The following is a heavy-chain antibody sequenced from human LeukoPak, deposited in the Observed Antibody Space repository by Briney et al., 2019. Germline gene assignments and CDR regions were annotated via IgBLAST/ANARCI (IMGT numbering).Heavy chain of an antibody. CDR1: GGSISSYY. V-gene: IGHV4-59*01. Sequence: SETLSLTCTVSGGSISSYYWSWIRRPPGKGLEWVGYIYYSGGTNYNPSLKSRVTISVDTSKNQFSLKLSSLTAADTAVYYCARDIPTYYDFWSGYYTGTRPPIWGKGTTVTVSS. J-gene: IGHJ6*04. D-gene: IGHD3-3*01. CDR3: ARDIPTYYDFWSGYYTGTRPPI. CDR2: IYYSGGT.